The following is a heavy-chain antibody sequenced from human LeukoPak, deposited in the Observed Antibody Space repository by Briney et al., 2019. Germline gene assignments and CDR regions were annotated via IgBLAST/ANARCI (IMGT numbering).Heavy chain of an antibody. V-gene: IGHV1-8*03. D-gene: IGHD1-1*01. J-gene: IGHJ4*02. CDR1: GYTFTSYD. CDR3: ATVPQGGTTGGYYFDY. CDR2: MNPNSGNT. Sequence: ASVKVSCKASGYTFTSYDINWVRQATGQGLEWMGWMNPNSGNTGYAQKFQGRVTITRNTSISTAYMELSSLRSEDTAVYYCATVPQGGTTGGYYFDYWGQGTLVTVSS.